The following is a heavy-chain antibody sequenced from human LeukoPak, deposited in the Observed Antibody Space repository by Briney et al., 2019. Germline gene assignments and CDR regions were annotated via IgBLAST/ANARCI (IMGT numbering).Heavy chain of an antibody. CDR2: MYSSGTT. V-gene: IGHV4-59*01. D-gene: IGHD2-21*02. Sequence: PSETLSLTCTVSGGSITSYYRSWIRQSPGKGLERNGLMYSSGTTNYNPSLKGGVTISLGMSKHQFSLKLSSVTAADTAVYYCARLPMAVTPHVDYWGQGTLVTVSS. CDR3: ARLPMAVTPHVDY. CDR1: GGSITSYY. J-gene: IGHJ4*02.